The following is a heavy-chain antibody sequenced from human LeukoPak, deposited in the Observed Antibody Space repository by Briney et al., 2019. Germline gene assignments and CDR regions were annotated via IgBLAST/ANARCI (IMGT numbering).Heavy chain of an antibody. CDR2: TNHSGST. Sequence: PSETLSLTCAVYGGSFSGYYWSWIRQPPGKGLEWIGETNHSGSTNYNPSLKSRVTISVDTSKNQFSLKLSSVTAADTAVYYCARDHLTRITMVRGVKNWFDPWGQGTLVTVSS. V-gene: IGHV4-34*01. CDR1: GGSFSGYY. CDR3: ARDHLTRITMVRGVKNWFDP. D-gene: IGHD3-10*01. J-gene: IGHJ5*02.